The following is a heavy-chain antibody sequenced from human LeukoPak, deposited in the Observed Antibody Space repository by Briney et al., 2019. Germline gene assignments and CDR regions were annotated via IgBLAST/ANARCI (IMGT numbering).Heavy chain of an antibody. V-gene: IGHV3-30-3*01. D-gene: IGHD1-26*01. J-gene: IGHJ4*02. CDR1: GFSFSHYA. CDR2: ISYDGNVK. CDR3: ARDFSTKYSQDY. Sequence: GGSLRLSCAASGFSFSHYALHWVRQAPGKGLEWLAFISYDGNVKYYADSVKGRFTVSRDDFKITLYLQMSSLRTEDTALYYCARDFSTKYSQDYWGQGTLVTVSS.